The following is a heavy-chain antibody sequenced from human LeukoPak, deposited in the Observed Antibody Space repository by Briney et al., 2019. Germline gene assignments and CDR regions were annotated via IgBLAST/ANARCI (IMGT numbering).Heavy chain of an antibody. D-gene: IGHD2-2*01. Sequence: GGSLRLSCAASGFTVSSNYMSWVRQAPGKGLEWVSVIYSGGSTYYADSVKGRFTISRDNSKNTLYLQMNSLRAEDTAVYYCAREAGYCSSISCYGGFDPWGQGTLVTVSS. J-gene: IGHJ5*02. V-gene: IGHV3-53*01. CDR3: AREAGYCSSISCYGGFDP. CDR1: GFTVSSNY. CDR2: IYSGGST.